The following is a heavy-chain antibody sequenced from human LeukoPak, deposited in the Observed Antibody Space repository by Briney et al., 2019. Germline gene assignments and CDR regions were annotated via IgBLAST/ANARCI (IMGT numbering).Heavy chain of an antibody. Sequence: PGRSLRLSCAASGVTFSIYVRRWVRQAPGKGLEWVSSISGSGGSTDYSDSVKGRFTSSRDNSKNTLYLQMNSLRAEDTAVYYCATASTWQTMNFAHWGQGTLVTVSS. CDR2: ISGSGGST. CDR1: GVTFSIYV. V-gene: IGHV3-23*01. J-gene: IGHJ4*02. CDR3: ATASTWQTMNFAH. D-gene: IGHD6-13*01.